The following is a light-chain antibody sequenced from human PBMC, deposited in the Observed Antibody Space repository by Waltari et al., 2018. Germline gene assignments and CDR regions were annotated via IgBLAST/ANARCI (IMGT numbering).Light chain of an antibody. V-gene: IGLV3-1*01. Sequence: SSELTQPPSVSVSPGQTATITCSGEKLGGKYASWYQFRAGQSPLLVISQHNQRPSGIPERFSGSYSGNTATLTISGTQAMDEADYYCQAWDSDTVVFGGGTKLSVL. CDR1: KLGGKY. CDR3: QAWDSDTVV. CDR2: QHN. J-gene: IGLJ2*01.